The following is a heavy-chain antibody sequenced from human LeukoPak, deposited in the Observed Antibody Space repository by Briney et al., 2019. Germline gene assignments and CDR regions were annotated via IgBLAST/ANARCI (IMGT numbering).Heavy chain of an antibody. D-gene: IGHD3-3*01. J-gene: IGHJ3*02. CDR1: GYTFTSYG. CDR3: ARGRITICGVVIMPDAFDI. CDR2: ISAYNGNT. V-gene: IGHV1-18*01. Sequence: ASVKVSCKASGYTFTSYGISWVRQDPGQGLEWMGWISAYNGNTNYAQKLQGRVTMTTDTSTSTAYMELRSLRSDDTAVYYCARGRITICGVVIMPDAFDIWGQGTMVTVSS.